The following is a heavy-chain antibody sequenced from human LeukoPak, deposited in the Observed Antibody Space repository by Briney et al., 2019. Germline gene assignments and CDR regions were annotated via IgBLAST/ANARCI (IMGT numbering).Heavy chain of an antibody. J-gene: IGHJ4*02. CDR3: ARARGVIVGAAQLDY. D-gene: IGHD1-26*01. CDR2: IYSGGST. CDR1: GFTFSSNY. Sequence: GGSLRLSCAASGFTFSSNYMSWVRQAPGKGLEWVSVIYSGGSTYYSDSVKGRFTISRDNSKNTLYLQMNSLRAEDTAVYYCARARGVIVGAAQLDYWGQGTLVTVSS. V-gene: IGHV3-66*01.